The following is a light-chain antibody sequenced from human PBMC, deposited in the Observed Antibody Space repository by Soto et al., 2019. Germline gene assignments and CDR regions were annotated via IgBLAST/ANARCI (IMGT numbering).Light chain of an antibody. CDR3: QQYGSSPRI. V-gene: IGKV3-20*01. CDR2: GAS. CDR1: QSVSSSY. J-gene: IGKJ5*01. Sequence: EIVLTQSPGTLSLSPGERATLSCRASQSVSSSYLAWYQQKPGQAPRLLVYGASSRATGIPDRFSGSGSGTDFTLTISRLEREDFAVYYCQQYGSSPRIFGQGTRLEIK.